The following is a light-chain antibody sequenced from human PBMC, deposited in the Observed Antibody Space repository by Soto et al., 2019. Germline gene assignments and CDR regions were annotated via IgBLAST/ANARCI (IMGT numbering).Light chain of an antibody. CDR3: CSYAGSSSVL. J-gene: IGLJ2*01. CDR2: EGN. Sequence: QSALTQPASVSGSPGQSITISCTGTSSDVGSYNLVSWYQQHPGKAPKLMIYEGNKRPSGVSNRFSGSKSGNTASLTISGLQAEDEADYYCCSYAGSSSVLFGGGTQLTVL. V-gene: IGLV2-23*01. CDR1: SSDVGSYNL.